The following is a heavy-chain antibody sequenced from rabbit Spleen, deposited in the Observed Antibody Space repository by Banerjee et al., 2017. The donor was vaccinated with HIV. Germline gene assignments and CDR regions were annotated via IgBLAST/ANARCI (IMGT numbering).Heavy chain of an antibody. Sequence: QSLEESGGDLVKPGASLTLTCTASGFSFSGRYYMCWGRQAPGKGLESLACTDAGSSGSTYYASWAKGRFTFSKTSTTTVTLQMTSLTAADTATYFCARDLDGVIGWNFGWWGPGTLVTVS. CDR3: ARDLDGVIGWNFGW. J-gene: IGHJ4*01. V-gene: IGHV1S40*01. D-gene: IGHD1-1*01. CDR1: GFSFSGRYY. CDR2: TDAGSSGST.